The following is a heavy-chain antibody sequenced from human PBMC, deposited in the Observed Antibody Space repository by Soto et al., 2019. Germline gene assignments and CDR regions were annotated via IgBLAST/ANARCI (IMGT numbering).Heavy chain of an antibody. CDR1: GFTFSIYA. V-gene: IGHV3-23*01. CDR3: VRERQLGV. J-gene: IGHJ6*02. Sequence: LRLSCAASGFTFSIYAMSWARQAPGKGLEWVSVIDASGGTTYTDSVKGRFTISRDNSKNTLYLQMNSLRVEDTAVYYCVRERQLGVWGQGTTVTVSS. D-gene: IGHD6-6*01. CDR2: IDASGGTT.